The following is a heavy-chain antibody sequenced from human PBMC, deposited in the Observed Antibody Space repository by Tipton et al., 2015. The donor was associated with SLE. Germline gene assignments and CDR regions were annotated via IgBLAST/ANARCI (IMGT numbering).Heavy chain of an antibody. Sequence: SGFTVSSNYWMTWVRQAPGKGLEWVANIKEDGGEKSYVDSVKGRFTISRDNAKNSLYLQMDNLRPEDTAVYYCATRQGSGWYQSFDYWGQGSLVTVSS. CDR2: IKEDGGEK. CDR3: ATRQGSGWYQSFDY. J-gene: IGHJ4*02. V-gene: IGHV3-7*01. CDR1: GFTVSSNYW. D-gene: IGHD6-19*01.